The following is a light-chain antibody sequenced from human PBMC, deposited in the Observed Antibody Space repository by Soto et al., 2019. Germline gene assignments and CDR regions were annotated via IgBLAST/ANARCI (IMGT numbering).Light chain of an antibody. CDR1: SGDIGSYNR. V-gene: IGLV2-14*01. J-gene: IGLJ1*01. CDR2: EVS. CDR3: SSYTSSSTPYYV. Sequence: QSALTQPASVSGSPGQSITISCTGTSGDIGSYNRVSWYQQHPGKAPKLIIYEVSNRPSGVSNRFSGSKSGNTASLTISGLQAEDEADYYCSSYTSSSTPYYVFGTGTKVTVL.